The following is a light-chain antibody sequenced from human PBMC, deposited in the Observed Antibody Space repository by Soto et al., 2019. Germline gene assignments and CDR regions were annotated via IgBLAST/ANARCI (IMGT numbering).Light chain of an antibody. CDR2: EVT. CDR1: RLGICGYNS. CDR3: TSYTPIVTLGSV. Sequence: ASLSWGPRKSLTITHPGNRLGICGYNSVSWYQQHPGRAPRLIIYEVTNRPSGVSNRFSASKSGNTASLTISGLQAEDEADYYCTSYTPIVTLGSVFGTGTKVTVL. J-gene: IGLJ1*01. V-gene: IGLV2-14*01.